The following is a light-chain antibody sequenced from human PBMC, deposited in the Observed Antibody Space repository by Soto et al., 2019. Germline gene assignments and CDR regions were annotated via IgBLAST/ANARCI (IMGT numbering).Light chain of an antibody. CDR1: QSISSY. V-gene: IGKV1-39*01. CDR2: AAS. Sequence: DIQMTQSPSSLSASVGDRVTITCRASQSISSYLNWYQQKPGKAPKLLIYAASSLQSGVPSRFSGSGSGTDFTLTISRLQPEDFATYYCQQSYSTHRTFGQGTKVESK. J-gene: IGKJ1*01. CDR3: QQSYSTHRT.